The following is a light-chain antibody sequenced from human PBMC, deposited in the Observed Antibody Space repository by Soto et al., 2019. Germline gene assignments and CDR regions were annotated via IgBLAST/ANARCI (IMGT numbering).Light chain of an antibody. CDR2: GAS. CDR3: QQYNNWPPIYT. Sequence: EIVMTQSPATLSVPPGERATLSCRASQSVSSNLAWYQQKPGQAPRLLIYGASTRATGIPARFSGSGSGTEFSLPVSSLQSEDSAVYYCQQYNNWPPIYTFGEGTKLEI. V-gene: IGKV3-15*01. J-gene: IGKJ2*01. CDR1: QSVSSN.